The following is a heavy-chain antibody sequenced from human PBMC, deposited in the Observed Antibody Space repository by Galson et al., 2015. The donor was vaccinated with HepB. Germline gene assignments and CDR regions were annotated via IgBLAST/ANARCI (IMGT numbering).Heavy chain of an antibody. CDR2: ISSSSSYI. V-gene: IGHV3-21*01. CDR3: ARDLYMITFGGERENIDY. D-gene: IGHD3-16*01. J-gene: IGHJ4*02. Sequence: SLRLSCAASGFTFSSYSMNWVRQAPGKGLEWVSSISSSSSYIYYADSVKGRFTISRDNAKNSLYLQMNSLRAEDTAVYYCARDLYMITFGGERENIDYWGQGTLVTVSS. CDR1: GFTFSSYS.